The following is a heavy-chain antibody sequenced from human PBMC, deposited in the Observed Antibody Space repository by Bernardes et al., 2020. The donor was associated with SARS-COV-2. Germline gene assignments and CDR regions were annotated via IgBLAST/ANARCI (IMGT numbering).Heavy chain of an antibody. J-gene: IGHJ6*02. D-gene: IGHD3-3*01. V-gene: IGHV1-2*02. CDR3: ARLFGVAPYYYYGMDV. CDR2: INPNSGGT. CDR1: FSTFTGYY. Sequence: SFPSSFSTFTGYYMHWVRQAPGQGLEWMGWINPNSGGTNYAQKFQGRVTMTRDTSISTAYMELSRLRSDDTAVYYCARLFGVAPYYYYGMDVWGQGTTVTVSS.